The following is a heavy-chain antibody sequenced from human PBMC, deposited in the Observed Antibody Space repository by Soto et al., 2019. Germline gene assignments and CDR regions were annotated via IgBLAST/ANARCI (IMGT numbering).Heavy chain of an antibody. CDR1: GGSFTAYY. J-gene: IGHJ4*01. D-gene: IGHD6-13*01. CDR3: ARSGYGSSDFDH. CDR2: INHSGST. Sequence: LSLTCAVYGGSFTAYYWSWSWIRQPPGKGLEWIGEINHSGSTNYNPSLKSRVTISVDTSKNQFSLRLNSVTAADTAVYYCARSGYGSSDFDHWGQGTLVTVSS. V-gene: IGHV4-34*01.